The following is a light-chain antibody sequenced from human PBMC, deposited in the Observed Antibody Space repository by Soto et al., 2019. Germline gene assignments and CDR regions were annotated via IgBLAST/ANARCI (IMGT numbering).Light chain of an antibody. CDR1: SSDIGAHTY. CDR2: NVS. J-gene: IGLJ2*01. CDR3: CSYAGGFVV. Sequence: QSALTQPASVSGSPGQSITISCTGTSSDIGAHTYVSWFQQHPGKVPKVIIYNVSTRPSGISDRFSGSKSGNTASLTISGLQAEEEADYYCCSYAGGFVVFGGGTKLTVL. V-gene: IGLV2-14*01.